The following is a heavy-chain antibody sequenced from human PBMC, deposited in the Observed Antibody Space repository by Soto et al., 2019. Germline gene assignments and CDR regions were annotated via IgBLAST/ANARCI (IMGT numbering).Heavy chain of an antibody. V-gene: IGHV1-2*04. D-gene: IGHD6-19*01. J-gene: IGHJ4*02. CDR3: ASGGTSPSSGYGY. Sequence: GASVKVSGKASGYTFTGYYIHWVRQAPGQGLEWMGWINPNSGGTNYAQKFQGWVTMTRDTSISTAYMELSRLRSDDTAVYYCASGGTSPSSGYGYWGQGTLVTVSS. CDR2: INPNSGGT. CDR1: GYTFTGYY.